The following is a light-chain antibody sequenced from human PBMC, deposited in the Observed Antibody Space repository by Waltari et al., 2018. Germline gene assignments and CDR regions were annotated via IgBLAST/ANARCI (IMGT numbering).Light chain of an antibody. V-gene: IGLV1-40*01. J-gene: IGLJ1*01. CDR2: GNS. CDR3: QSYDSSLSEGV. Sequence: QSVLTQPPSVSGAPGQRVTIPCTGSSPNIGAGYDVPWYQQLPGTAPKLLIYGNSNRPSGVPDRFSGSKSGTSASLAITGLQAEDEADYYCQSYDSSLSEGVFGTGTKVTVL. CDR1: SPNIGAGYD.